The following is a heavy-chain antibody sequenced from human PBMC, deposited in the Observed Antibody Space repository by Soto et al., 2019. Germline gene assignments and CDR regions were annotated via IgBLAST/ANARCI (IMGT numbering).Heavy chain of an antibody. J-gene: IGHJ4*02. CDR2: IFSSGST. CDR1: CGSINTFY. Sequence: PSETLSLTYTVSCGSINTFYWSWVRQPAGKGLEWSRRIFSSGSTSFNPSLESRVAMSVDTSKNHFSLNLSSVTAADMAVYYCAREGSYSAYNFAHGIQLWSFDFWGQGALVTVSS. CDR3: AREGSYSAYNFAHGIQLWSFDF. V-gene: IGHV4-4*07. D-gene: IGHD5-12*01.